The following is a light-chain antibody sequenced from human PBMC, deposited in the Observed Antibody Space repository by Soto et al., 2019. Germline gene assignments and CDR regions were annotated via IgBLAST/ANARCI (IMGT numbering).Light chain of an antibody. Sequence: DIQMTQSPSSLSASVGDRVTITCRASQSISSYLHWYQQKPGKAPKLLIYAASSLQSGVPSRFSGSVSGTDFTLTISTLQPEDFANYYCQRSFSTPLTFGGGTKVEIK. J-gene: IGKJ4*01. CDR2: AAS. CDR1: QSISSY. V-gene: IGKV1-39*01. CDR3: QRSFSTPLT.